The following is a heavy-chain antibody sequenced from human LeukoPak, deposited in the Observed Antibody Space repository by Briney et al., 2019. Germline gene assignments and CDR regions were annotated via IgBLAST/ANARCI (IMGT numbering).Heavy chain of an antibody. Sequence: GGSLRLSCAASGFTFSSYAMSWVRQAPGKGLEWVSAMSGGGGSTNYADSVKGRFTISRDDSRNTLYLQMNSLRGDDTAVYYCAKDVGKWESLHFFDYWGQGNLVTVSS. CDR2: MSGGGGST. V-gene: IGHV3-23*01. CDR3: AKDVGKWESLHFFDY. J-gene: IGHJ4*02. D-gene: IGHD1-26*01. CDR1: GFTFSSYA.